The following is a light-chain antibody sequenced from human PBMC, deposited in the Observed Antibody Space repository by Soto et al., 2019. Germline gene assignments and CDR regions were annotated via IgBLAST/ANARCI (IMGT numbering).Light chain of an antibody. CDR2: GAS. J-gene: IGKJ1*01. CDR1: QSVSSN. CDR3: QQYNNWPGT. V-gene: IGKV3-15*01. Sequence: EIVMTQSPATLSVSQEERATLSCRSSQSVSSNLAWYQQKPGHAPRLLIYGASTRATGIPARFSGSGSGTEFTLTISSLQSEDFAVYYCQQYNNWPGTFGQGTKVDI.